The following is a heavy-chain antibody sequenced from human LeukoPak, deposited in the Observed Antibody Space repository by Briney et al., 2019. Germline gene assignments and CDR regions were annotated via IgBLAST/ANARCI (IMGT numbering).Heavy chain of an antibody. Sequence: ASVKVSCKASGYTFTSYGISWVRQAPGQGLEWMVRISAYNGNTNYAQKLQGRVTMTTDTSTSTAYMELRSLRSDDTAVYYCAREVTPRITGTTLDVWGKGTTVTVSS. CDR3: AREVTPRITGTTLDV. D-gene: IGHD1-20*01. CDR1: GYTFTSYG. CDR2: ISAYNGNT. J-gene: IGHJ6*04. V-gene: IGHV1-18*01.